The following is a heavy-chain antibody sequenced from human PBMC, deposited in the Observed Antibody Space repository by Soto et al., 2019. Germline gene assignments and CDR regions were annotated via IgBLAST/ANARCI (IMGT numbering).Heavy chain of an antibody. V-gene: IGHV4-4*02. CDR2: IYHSGST. CDR1: SGSISSSNW. J-gene: IGHJ4*02. Sequence: SETLSLTCAVSSGSISSSNWWSWVRQPPGKGLEWIGEIYHSGSTNYNPSLESRVTISVDKSKNQFSLKLSSVTAADTAVYYCWAAGDRGLDYWGQGTLVTVSS. CDR3: WAAGDRGLDY. D-gene: IGHD6-13*01.